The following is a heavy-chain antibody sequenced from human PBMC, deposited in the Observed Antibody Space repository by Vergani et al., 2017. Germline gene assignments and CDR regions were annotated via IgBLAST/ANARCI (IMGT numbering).Heavy chain of an antibody. Sequence: QVQLQESGPGLEKPSQTLSLTCTVSGGSINSHNYYRSWIRQPAGKGLEWIGRIYTSGSTNYNPSLKSRVTMSEDTSKNQFSLNLTSVTAADTAVYFCARVSCLGGSCYKPLFDYWGQGILVTVSS. CDR3: ARVSCLGGSCYKPLFDY. CDR2: IYTSGST. D-gene: IGHD2-15*01. V-gene: IGHV4-61*02. CDR1: GGSINSHNYY. J-gene: IGHJ4*02.